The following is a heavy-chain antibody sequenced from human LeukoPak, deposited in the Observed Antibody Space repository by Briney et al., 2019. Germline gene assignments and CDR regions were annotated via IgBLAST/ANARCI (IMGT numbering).Heavy chain of an antibody. V-gene: IGHV4-59*01. CDR1: GGSISSYY. J-gene: IGHJ5*02. Sequence: SETLSLTCTVSGGSISSYYWSWIRQPPGKGLEWIGYIYYSGSTNYNPSLKSRVTISVDTSKNQFSLKLSSVTAADTAVYYCASVNYGDYGDWFDPWGQGTLVTVSS. CDR2: IYYSGST. CDR3: ASVNYGDYGDWFDP. D-gene: IGHD4-17*01.